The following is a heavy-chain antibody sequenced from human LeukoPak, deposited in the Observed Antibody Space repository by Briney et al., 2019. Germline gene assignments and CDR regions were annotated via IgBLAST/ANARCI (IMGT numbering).Heavy chain of an antibody. Sequence: PSETLSLTCTVSGGSISSYYWSWIRQPPGKGLEWIGYIYYSGSTNYNPSLKSRVTISVDTSKNQFSLKLSSVTAADTAVYYCARTWYYDILTGYYPFDYWGQGTLVTVSS. J-gene: IGHJ4*02. CDR3: ARTWYYDILTGYYPFDY. CDR1: GGSISSYY. D-gene: IGHD3-9*01. CDR2: IYYSGST. V-gene: IGHV4-59*08.